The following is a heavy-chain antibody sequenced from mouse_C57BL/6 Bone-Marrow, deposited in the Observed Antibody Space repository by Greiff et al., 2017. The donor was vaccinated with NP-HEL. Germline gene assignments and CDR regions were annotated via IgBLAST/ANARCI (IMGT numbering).Heavy chain of an antibody. V-gene: IGHV1-50*01. J-gene: IGHJ3*01. D-gene: IGHD1-1*02. Sequence: QVQLQQSGAELVKPGASVKLSCKASGYTFTSYWMQWVKQRPGQGLEWIGEIDPSDSYPNYNQKFKGKATLTVDPSSSTAYMQLSSLTSEDSAVYYCASGTEGLAYWGQGTLVTVSA. CDR1: GYTFTSYW. CDR2: IDPSDSYP. CDR3: ASGTEGLAY.